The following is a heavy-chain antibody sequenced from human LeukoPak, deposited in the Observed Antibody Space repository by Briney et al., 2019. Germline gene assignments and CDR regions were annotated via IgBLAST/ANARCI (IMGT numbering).Heavy chain of an antibody. CDR3: ARDSRGGGPDFDY. J-gene: IGHJ4*02. V-gene: IGHV4-59*12. CDR2: RHSSGAT. D-gene: IGHD3-16*01. CDR1: GGSISSYY. Sequence: SETLSLTCTVSGGSISSYYWSWIRQPPGKGLQWIGYRHSSGATSYNLSLESRVTISIDTSRNQFSLKLNSVTAADTAVYYCARDSRGGGPDFDYWGQGTLVTVSS.